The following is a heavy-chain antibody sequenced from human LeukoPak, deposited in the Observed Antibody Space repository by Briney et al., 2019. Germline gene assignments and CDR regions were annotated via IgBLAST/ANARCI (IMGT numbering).Heavy chain of an antibody. CDR1: GGTFSSYA. V-gene: IGHV1-2*02. D-gene: IGHD3-10*01. CDR2: INPNSGGT. CDR3: ARGSRSPASGFQH. J-gene: IGHJ1*01. Sequence: ASVKVSCKASGGTFSSYAISWVRQAPGQGLEWMGWINPNSGGTNYAQKFQGRVTMTRDTSISTAYMELSRLRSDDTAVYYCARGSRSPASGFQHWGQGTLVTVSS.